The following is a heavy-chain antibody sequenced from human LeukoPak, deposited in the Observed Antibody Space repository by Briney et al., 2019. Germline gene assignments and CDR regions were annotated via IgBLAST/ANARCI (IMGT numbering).Heavy chain of an antibody. J-gene: IGHJ4*02. CDR3: ARRPDWLSPHPFDY. Sequence: ASVKVSCKASGYTFTSYGISWVRQAPGQGLEWMGWISAYNGNTNYAQKLQGRVTMTTDTSTSTAYMELRSPRSDDTAVYYCARRPDWLSPHPFDYWGQGTLVTVSS. D-gene: IGHD3-9*01. V-gene: IGHV1-18*01. CDR1: GYTFTSYG. CDR2: ISAYNGNT.